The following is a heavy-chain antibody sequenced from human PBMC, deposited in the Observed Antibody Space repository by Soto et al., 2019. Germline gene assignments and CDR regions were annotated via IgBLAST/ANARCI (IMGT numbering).Heavy chain of an antibody. Sequence: QVQLVQSGAEVKKPGSSVKVSCKTSGGTFSTYSIVWVRQAPGEELEWMGGIIPIFGTANYAQKFQDRDTITADKSTNTAFMERSSLKAEDTAMYYCASSSGNNYGVGTNYYFDYWCQGTLVTVSS. CDR3: ASSSGNNYGVGTNYYFDY. CDR2: IIPIFGTA. J-gene: IGHJ4*02. D-gene: IGHD1-26*01. V-gene: IGHV1-69*06. CDR1: GGTFSTYS.